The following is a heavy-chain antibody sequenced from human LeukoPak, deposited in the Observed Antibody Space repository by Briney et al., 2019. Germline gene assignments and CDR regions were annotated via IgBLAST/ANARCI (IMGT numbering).Heavy chain of an antibody. Sequence: KASETLSLTCTVSGGSISGYYWSWIRQPPGKGLEWIGYIYYSGSTNYNPSLKSRVTISVDTSKNQFSLKLSSVTAADTAVYYCARVRASVRYYFDYWGQGTLVTVSS. CDR3: ARVRASVRYYFDY. J-gene: IGHJ4*02. CDR2: IYYSGST. D-gene: IGHD3-10*01. CDR1: GGSISGYY. V-gene: IGHV4-59*01.